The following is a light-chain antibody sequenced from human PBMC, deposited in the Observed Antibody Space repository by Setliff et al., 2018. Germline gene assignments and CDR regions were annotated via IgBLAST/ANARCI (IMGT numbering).Light chain of an antibody. V-gene: IGLV2-11*01. CDR1: SSDVGGYNY. CDR3: CSYAGSYTYV. CDR2: DVS. J-gene: IGLJ1*01. Sequence: QSALTQPASVSGSPGQSITLSCTGTSSDVGGYNYVSWYQQHPGKAPKLMIYDVSKRPSGVPDRFSGSKSGNTASLTISGLQAEDEADYYCCSYAGSYTYVFGTGTRSPS.